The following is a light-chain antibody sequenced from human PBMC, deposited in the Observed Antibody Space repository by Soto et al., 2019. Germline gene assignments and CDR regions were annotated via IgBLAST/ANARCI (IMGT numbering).Light chain of an antibody. CDR1: QSVSSD. CDR3: QQYNNWPPWT. J-gene: IGKJ1*01. CDR2: GAS. V-gene: IGKV3-15*01. Sequence: EIVMTQSPATLSVSPGERATLSCRASQSVSSDLAWYQQKPGRAPRLLSYGASTRATVIPARFSGSGSGTEFTLTISSLQSEDFAVYYCQQYNNWPPWTFGQGTKVEIK.